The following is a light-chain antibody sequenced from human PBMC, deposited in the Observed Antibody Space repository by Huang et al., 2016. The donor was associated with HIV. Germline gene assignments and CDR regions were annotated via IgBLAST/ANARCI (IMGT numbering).Light chain of an antibody. CDR3: QQSYNIPRT. CDR1: QNINKY. CDR2: GTS. J-gene: IGKJ2*01. V-gene: IGKV1-39*01. Sequence: DIRMTQSPSSLSASVGDRVIITCRTSQNINKYLNWYQQMPGKAPKLLIYGTSTLQTGVSARFGGSGSGTDVTLTIGSLQPEDTAMYFCQQSYNIPRTFGQGT.